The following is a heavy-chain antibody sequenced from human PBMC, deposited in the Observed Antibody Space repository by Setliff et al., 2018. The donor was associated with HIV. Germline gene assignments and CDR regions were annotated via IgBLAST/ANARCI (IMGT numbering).Heavy chain of an antibody. CDR1: GYTFTGYY. CDR3: ARGTRVGANDAFDI. J-gene: IGHJ3*02. V-gene: IGHV1-2*06. D-gene: IGHD1-26*01. CDR2: INPNSGGT. Sequence: ASVKVSCKASGYTFTGYYMHWVRQAPGQGLEWMGRINPNSGGTNYARKFQGRVTMTRDTSNTTAYMELSRLRSDGTAVYYCARGTRVGANDAFDIWGQGTMVTVSS.